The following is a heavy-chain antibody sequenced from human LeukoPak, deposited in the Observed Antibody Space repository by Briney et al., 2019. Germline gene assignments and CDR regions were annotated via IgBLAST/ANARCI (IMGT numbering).Heavy chain of an antibody. CDR1: GFTFSNAW. Sequence: GGSLRLSCTASGFTFSNAWMVWVRQAPGKGLEWVSAISGSGGSTYYADSVKGRFTISRDNSKNTLYLQMNSLRAEDTAVYYCAKVYCSSTSCYYGGMDVWGQGTTVTVSS. CDR2: ISGSGGST. D-gene: IGHD2-2*01. CDR3: AKVYCSSTSCYYGGMDV. V-gene: IGHV3-23*01. J-gene: IGHJ6*02.